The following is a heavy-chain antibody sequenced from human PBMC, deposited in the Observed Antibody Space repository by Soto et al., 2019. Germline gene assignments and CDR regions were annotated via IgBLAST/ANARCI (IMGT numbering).Heavy chain of an antibody. D-gene: IGHD5-12*01. J-gene: IGHJ4*02. Sequence: EVQLVESGGGLVQPGGSLRLSCEASGFTFSDYAMSWVRQPPGKGLEWVSYISSSGGTIYYADSVKGRFTISRDNAKTAEYLQMHSLRNQSTAASVGASDGRRAYDSDYWGQGTLVTVSS. V-gene: IGHV3-48*02. CDR3: ASDGRRAYDSDY. CDR1: GFTFSDYA. CDR2: ISSSGGTI.